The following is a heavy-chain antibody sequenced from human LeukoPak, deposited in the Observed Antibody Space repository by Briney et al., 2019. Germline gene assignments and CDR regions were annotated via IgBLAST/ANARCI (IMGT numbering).Heavy chain of an antibody. CDR2: LIPVFGAT. J-gene: IGHJ6*03. Sequence: SVKVSCKASGGSFSKYAISWVRQAPGQGLEWMGGLIPVFGATKYAQKFQGRVTITTDESTSTAYMELRSLRSDDTAVYYCARYYDLRYYYMDVWGKGTTVTVSS. D-gene: IGHD3-3*01. V-gene: IGHV1-69*05. CDR3: ARYYDLRYYYMDV. CDR1: GGSFSKYA.